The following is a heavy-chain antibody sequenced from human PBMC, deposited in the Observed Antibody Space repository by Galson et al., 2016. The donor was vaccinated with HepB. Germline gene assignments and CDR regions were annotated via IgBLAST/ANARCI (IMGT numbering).Heavy chain of an antibody. CDR2: ISSSSTTI. CDR1: GFTFSSYE. Sequence: SLRLSCADSGFTFSSYEMNWVRQAPGKGLEWVPYISSSSTTIYYADSVRGRFTISRDDAKNSLYLQMNSLRADDTAVYYCARASGTTGRAFDIWGQGTMVTVSS. V-gene: IGHV3-48*03. J-gene: IGHJ3*02. CDR3: ARASGTTGRAFDI. D-gene: IGHD2/OR15-2a*01.